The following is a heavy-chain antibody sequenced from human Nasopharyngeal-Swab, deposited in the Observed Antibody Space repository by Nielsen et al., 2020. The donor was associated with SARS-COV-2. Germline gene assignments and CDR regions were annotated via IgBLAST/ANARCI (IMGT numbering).Heavy chain of an antibody. CDR1: GFTFSSYA. V-gene: IGHV3-23*01. J-gene: IGHJ6*02. D-gene: IGHD3-22*01. Sequence: GESLKISCAASGFTFSSYAMSWVRQAPGKGLEWVSAISGNGGSTYYADSVKGRFTISGDNSKNTLYLQMNSLRAEDTAVYYCARKNYYDSSGYYLVHFYYYYYGMDVWGQGTTVTVSS. CDR3: ARKNYYDSSGYYLVHFYYYYYGMDV. CDR2: ISGNGGST.